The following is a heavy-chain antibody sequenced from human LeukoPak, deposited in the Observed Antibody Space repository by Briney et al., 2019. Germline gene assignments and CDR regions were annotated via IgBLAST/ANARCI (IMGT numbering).Heavy chain of an antibody. Sequence: GGSLRLSCAASGFTFSSYVMHWVRQAPGKGLEYVSGISSNGGTTYYANSVEGRFTISRDNSKNTLSLQMGSLRVEDMAVYYCARGRIIRGTSSSYYGMDVWGQGTTVTVSS. V-gene: IGHV3-64*01. J-gene: IGHJ6*02. D-gene: IGHD2/OR15-2a*01. CDR2: ISSNGGTT. CDR1: GFTFSSYV. CDR3: ARGRIIRGTSSSYYGMDV.